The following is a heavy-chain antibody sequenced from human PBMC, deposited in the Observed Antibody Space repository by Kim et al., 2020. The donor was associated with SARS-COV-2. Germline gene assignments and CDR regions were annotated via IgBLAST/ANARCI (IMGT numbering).Heavy chain of an antibody. V-gene: IGHV3-74*01. Sequence: GGSLRLSCAASGFTFSSYWMHWVRQAPGKGLVWVSRINSDGSSISYADSVKGRFTISRDNAKNTLYLQMNSLRAEDTAVYYCARVGAWGTIFGVVITSSWFDPWGQGTLVTVSS. CDR2: INSDGSSI. D-gene: IGHD3-3*01. J-gene: IGHJ5*02. CDR1: GFTFSSYW. CDR3: ARVGAWGTIFGVVITSSWFDP.